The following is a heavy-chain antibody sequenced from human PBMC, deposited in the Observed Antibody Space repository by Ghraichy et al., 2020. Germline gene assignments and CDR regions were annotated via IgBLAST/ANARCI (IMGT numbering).Heavy chain of an antibody. Sequence: GESLNISCAASGFTFSSYGMHWVRQAPGKGLEWVAVIWYDGSNKYYADSVKGRFTISRDNSKNTLSLQMNSLRAEDTAVYYCARDLFYESSRGAVDTWGQGTMVTVSS. D-gene: IGHD3-22*01. V-gene: IGHV3-33*01. J-gene: IGHJ3*02. CDR3: ARDLFYESSRGAVDT. CDR1: GFTFSSYG. CDR2: IWYDGSNK.